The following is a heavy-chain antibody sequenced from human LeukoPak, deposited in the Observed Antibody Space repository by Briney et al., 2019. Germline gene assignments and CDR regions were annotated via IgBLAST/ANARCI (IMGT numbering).Heavy chain of an antibody. Sequence: SETLSLTCAVYGGSFSGYYWSWIRQPPGKGLEWIGEINHSGSTNYNPSLKSRVTISVDTSKNQFSLKLSSVTDADTAVYYCARVTDYYDSSGYYLNWFDPWGQGTLVTVSS. D-gene: IGHD3-22*01. CDR1: GGSFSGYY. CDR2: INHSGST. J-gene: IGHJ5*02. CDR3: ARVTDYYDSSGYYLNWFDP. V-gene: IGHV4-34*01.